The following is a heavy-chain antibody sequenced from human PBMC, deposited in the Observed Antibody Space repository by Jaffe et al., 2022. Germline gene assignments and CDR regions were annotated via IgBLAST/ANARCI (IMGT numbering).Heavy chain of an antibody. CDR3: ARSLGYCSGGSCYRKYYYYYYYMDV. D-gene: IGHD2-15*01. J-gene: IGHJ6*03. V-gene: IGHV1-69*05. CDR2: IIPIFGTA. Sequence: QVQLVQSGAEVKKPGSSVKVSCKASGGTFSSYAISWVRQAPGQGLEWMGGIIPIFGTANYAQKFQGRVTITTDESTSTAYMELSSLRSEDTAVYYCARSLGYCSGGSCYRKYYYYYYYMDVWGKGTTVTVSS. CDR1: GGTFSSYA.